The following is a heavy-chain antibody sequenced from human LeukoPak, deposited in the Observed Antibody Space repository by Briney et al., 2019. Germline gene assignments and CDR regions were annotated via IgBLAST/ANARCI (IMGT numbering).Heavy chain of an antibody. V-gene: IGHV1-18*01. D-gene: IGHD3-9*01. CDR1: GYTFTSYG. CDR2: ISAYNGNT. J-gene: IGHJ6*04. CDR3: ARQNTHFDWLPHSHTYYSGMDV. Sequence: ASVKVSCKASGYTFTSYGISWVRQAPGQGLEWMGWISAYNGNTNYAQKLQGRVTMTTDTSTSTAYMELRSLRSDDTAVYYCARQNTHFDWLPHSHTYYSGMDVWGKGTTVTVSS.